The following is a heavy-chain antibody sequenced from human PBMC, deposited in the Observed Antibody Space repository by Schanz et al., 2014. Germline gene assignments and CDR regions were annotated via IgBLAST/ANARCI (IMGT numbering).Heavy chain of an antibody. Sequence: EVQLVESGGGWVQPGGSLRLSCAASGFTFSDYSMNWVRQAPGKGPEWVSYIRSSSTPIYYADSVKGRFTISRDNAKNSLYLQMNSLRAEDTAVYHSVSSGSYSSYAFWGQGTLVTVSS. CDR3: VSSGSYSSYAF. D-gene: IGHD3-10*01. CDR1: GFTFSDYS. CDR2: IRSSSTPI. J-gene: IGHJ4*02. V-gene: IGHV3-48*01.